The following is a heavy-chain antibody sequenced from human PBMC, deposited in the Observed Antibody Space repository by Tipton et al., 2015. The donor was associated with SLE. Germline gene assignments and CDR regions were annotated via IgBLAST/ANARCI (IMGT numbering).Heavy chain of an antibody. V-gene: IGHV4-34*01. CDR2: INHSGST. Sequence: LRLSCAAPGFTFSDYYMSWIRQPPGKGLEWIGEINHSGSTNYNPSLKSRVTISVDTSKNQFSLKLSSVTAADTAVYYCARRSGSSGGDYWGQGTLVTVSS. CDR3: ARRSGSSGGDY. D-gene: IGHD6-19*01. J-gene: IGHJ4*02. CDR1: GFTFSDYY.